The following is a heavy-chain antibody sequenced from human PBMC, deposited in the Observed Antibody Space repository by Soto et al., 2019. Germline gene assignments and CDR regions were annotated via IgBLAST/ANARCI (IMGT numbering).Heavy chain of an antibody. D-gene: IGHD2-15*01. Sequence: QVQLVQSGAEVKKPGASVKVSCKASGYTFTSYYMHWVRQAPGQGLEWMGIINPSGGSTSYAQKFQGRVTMTRDTSTSTVYMELSSLRSEDTAVYYCARGAFDVVVAATPPPYFDYWGQGTLVTVSS. V-gene: IGHV1-46*03. CDR2: INPSGGST. CDR3: ARGAFDVVVAATPPPYFDY. CDR1: GYTFTSYY. J-gene: IGHJ4*02.